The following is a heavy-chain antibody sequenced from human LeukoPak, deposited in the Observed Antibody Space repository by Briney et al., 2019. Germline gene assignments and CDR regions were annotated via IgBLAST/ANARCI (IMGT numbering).Heavy chain of an antibody. CDR2: ISSSGSTI. CDR3: TREGITAAADY. J-gene: IGHJ4*02. CDR1: GFTFSDYY. V-gene: IGHV3-11*04. Sequence: GGSLRLSCAASGFTFSDYYMSWIRQAPGKGLEWVSYISSSGSTIYYADSVKGRFTISRDNSKNTLYLQLNSLRGEDTAVYYCTREGITAAADYWGQGTLVTVSS. D-gene: IGHD6-13*01.